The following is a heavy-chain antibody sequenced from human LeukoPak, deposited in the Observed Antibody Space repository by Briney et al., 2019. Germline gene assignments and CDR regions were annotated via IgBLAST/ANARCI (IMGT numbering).Heavy chain of an antibody. CDR1: GGSISSSSYY. Sequence: SETLSLTCTVSGGSISSSSYYWGWIRQPPGKGLEWIGSIYYSGSTYYNPSLKSRVTTSVDTSKNQFSLKLSSVTAADTAVYYCARDAAGYYYDSTGAFDIWGQGTMVTVSS. V-gene: IGHV4-39*07. J-gene: IGHJ3*02. CDR2: IYYSGST. D-gene: IGHD3-22*01. CDR3: ARDAAGYYYDSTGAFDI.